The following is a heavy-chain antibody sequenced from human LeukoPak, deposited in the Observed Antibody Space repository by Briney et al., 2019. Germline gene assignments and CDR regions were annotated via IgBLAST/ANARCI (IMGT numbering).Heavy chain of an antibody. Sequence: GASVKVSCKVSGYTLTELSMHWVRQAPGKGLEWMGGFDPEDGETIYAQKFHGRFTITDHTSTDTSYMELSSLRSEDTAVYYCATDHPQGYYFDYWGQGTLVTVSS. V-gene: IGHV1-24*01. CDR1: GYTLTELS. CDR3: ATDHPQGYYFDY. J-gene: IGHJ4*02. CDR2: FDPEDGET.